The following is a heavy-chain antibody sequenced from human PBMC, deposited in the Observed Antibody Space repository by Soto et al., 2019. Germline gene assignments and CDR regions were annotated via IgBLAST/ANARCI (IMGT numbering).Heavy chain of an antibody. CDR2: INHSGST. CDR1: GGSFIGYY. CDR3: ARGYYDYVWGSYRLPGY. Sequence: PSETLSLTCAVYGGSFIGYYWSWILQPPWKGLEWIGEINHSGSTNYNPSLKSRVTISVDTSKNQFSLKLSSVTAADTAVYYCARGYYDYVWGSYRLPGYWGQGTLVTVSS. V-gene: IGHV4-34*01. J-gene: IGHJ4*02. D-gene: IGHD3-16*02.